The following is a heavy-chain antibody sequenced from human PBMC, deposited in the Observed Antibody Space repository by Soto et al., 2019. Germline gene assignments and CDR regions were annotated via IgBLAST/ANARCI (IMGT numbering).Heavy chain of an antibody. V-gene: IGHV3-30-3*01. J-gene: IGHJ4*02. CDR3: ASSLSPFFKPFDY. CDR1: GFTFSSYA. Sequence: PGGSLRLSCAASGFTFSSYAMHWVRQAPGKGLEWVAVISYDGSNKYYADSVKGRFTISRDNSKNTLYLQMNSLRAEDTAVYYCASSLSPFFKPFDYWGQGTLVTVSS. D-gene: IGHD3-16*01. CDR2: ISYDGSNK.